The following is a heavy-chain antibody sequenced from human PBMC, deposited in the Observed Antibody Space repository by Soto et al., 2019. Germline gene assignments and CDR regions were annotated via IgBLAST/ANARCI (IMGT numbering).Heavy chain of an antibody. Sequence: NPSETLSLTCAVSGYSISSGYYWGWIRQPPGKGLEWIGSIYHSGSTYYNPSLKSRVTISVDTSKNQFSLKLSSVTAADTAVYYCARGANWNYVRFDPWGQGTLVTVSS. CDR2: IYHSGST. D-gene: IGHD1-7*01. J-gene: IGHJ5*02. CDR1: GYSISSGYY. CDR3: ARGANWNYVRFDP. V-gene: IGHV4-38-2*01.